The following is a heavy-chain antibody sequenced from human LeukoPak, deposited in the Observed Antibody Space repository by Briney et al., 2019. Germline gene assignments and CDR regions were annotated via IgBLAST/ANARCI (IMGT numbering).Heavy chain of an antibody. J-gene: IGHJ4*02. Sequence: GGSLRLSCAASGFTISSYGMHWVRQAPGKGLEWVAVISYDGSNKYYADSVKGRFTISRDNSKNTLYLQVNSLRAEDTAVYYCARHSSGWYFSSEIDYWGQGTLVTVSS. D-gene: IGHD6-19*01. CDR2: ISYDGSNK. CDR3: ARHSSGWYFSSEIDY. CDR1: GFTISSYG. V-gene: IGHV3-30*03.